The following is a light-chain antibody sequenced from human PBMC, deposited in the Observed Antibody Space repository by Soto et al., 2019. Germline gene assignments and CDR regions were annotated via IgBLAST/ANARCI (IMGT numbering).Light chain of an antibody. J-gene: IGKJ1*01. V-gene: IGKV3-20*01. CDR2: GAY. CDR1: QSVRNSY. CDR3: QQSYSPPGT. Sequence: EIVLTQSPGTLCLSPGERATLSCRSSQSVRNSYLAWYQQKPGQAPRLLIYGAYTRATGIPVRFSGSGSGTDFTLTISRLEPEDFATYYCQQSYSPPGTFGQGTEVDIK.